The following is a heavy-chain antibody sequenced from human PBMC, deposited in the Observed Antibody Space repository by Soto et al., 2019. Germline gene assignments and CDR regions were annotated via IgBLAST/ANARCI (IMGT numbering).Heavy chain of an antibody. J-gene: IGHJ4*02. Sequence: PGGSLRLSCAASGFTFSSFWMSWVRQAPGKGLEWVANIKQDGTEKHYVDSVMGRFTVSRDNAKNSLYLEMNSLRAEDTAVYYCAREGGAAAGPFDYWGQGTLVTVSS. V-gene: IGHV3-7*01. D-gene: IGHD6-13*01. CDR3: AREGGAAAGPFDY. CDR1: GFTFSSFW. CDR2: IKQDGTEK.